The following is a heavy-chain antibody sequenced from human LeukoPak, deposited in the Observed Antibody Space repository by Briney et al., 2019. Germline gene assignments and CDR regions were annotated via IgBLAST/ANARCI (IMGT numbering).Heavy chain of an antibody. CDR2: IYYGGSI. V-gene: IGHV4-59*01. D-gene: IGHD1-26*01. CDR3: ARGRGASDY. J-gene: IGHJ4*02. CDR1: GGSISNYY. Sequence: SETLSLTCAVSGGSISNYYWSWIRQSPGKGLEWIGYIYYGGSINYNPSLKSRVTISKDMSKNQLSLKLSSVTAADTAVYYCARGRGASDYWGQGALVTVSS.